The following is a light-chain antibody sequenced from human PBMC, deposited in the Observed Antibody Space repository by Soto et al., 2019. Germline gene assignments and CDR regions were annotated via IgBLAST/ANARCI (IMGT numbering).Light chain of an antibody. CDR3: QQYNSFPLT. J-gene: IGKJ4*01. Sequence: DTQLTQSPSTLSASVGDRVTITCRASQSISSWLAWYQQKPGKAPKLLIYDASSLESGVPSRFSGSGSGTEFTLTISSLQPDDFATYYCQQYNSFPLTFGGGTKVDIK. CDR2: DAS. CDR1: QSISSW. V-gene: IGKV1-5*01.